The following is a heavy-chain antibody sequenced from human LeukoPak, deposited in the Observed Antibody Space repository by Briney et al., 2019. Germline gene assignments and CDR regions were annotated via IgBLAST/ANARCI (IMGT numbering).Heavy chain of an antibody. CDR1: GFTFDDYA. Sequence: GGSLRLSCAASGFTFDDYAMHWVRQAPGKGLEWVSGISWNSGSIGYADSVKGRFTISRDNAKNSLYLQMNSLRAEDTALYYCAKDIGRSGPYYFDYWGQGTLVTVSS. CDR2: ISWNSGSI. V-gene: IGHV3-9*01. CDR3: AKDIGRSGPYYFDY. J-gene: IGHJ4*02. D-gene: IGHD2-15*01.